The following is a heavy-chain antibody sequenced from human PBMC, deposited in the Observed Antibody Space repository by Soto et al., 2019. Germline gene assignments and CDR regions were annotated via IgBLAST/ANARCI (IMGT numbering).Heavy chain of an antibody. CDR2: IIPIFNST. Sequence: QVQLVQSGAEVTTPGSSLKVSCKVSGSRFSNYVISWVRQAPGHGLEWLGRIIPIFNSTKYAQNFQGRVTITADKSTSTASLELSSLRSDDTAVYYCAREGRGKKAGYNGLVSLGYWGQGTLVTVSS. J-gene: IGHJ4*02. V-gene: IGHV1-69*06. D-gene: IGHD2-2*02. CDR1: GSRFSNYV. CDR3: AREGRGKKAGYNGLVSLGY.